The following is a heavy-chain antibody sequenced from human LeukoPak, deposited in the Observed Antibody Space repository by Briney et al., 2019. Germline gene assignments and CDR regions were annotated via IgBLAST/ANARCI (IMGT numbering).Heavy chain of an antibody. V-gene: IGHV4-59*01. CDR1: GGSISYYY. CDR3: ARGLNWFDP. CDR2: IYYNGST. Sequence: PSETLSLTCTVFGGSISYYYWNWIRQPPGQGLEWIGYIYYNGSTNYNPSLKSRVTISVDTSKNQFSLRMSAVTAADTAVYYCARGLNWFDPWGQGTLLTVSS. J-gene: IGHJ5*02.